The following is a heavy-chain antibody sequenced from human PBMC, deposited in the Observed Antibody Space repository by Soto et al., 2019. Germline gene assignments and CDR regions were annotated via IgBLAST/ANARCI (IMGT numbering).Heavy chain of an antibody. CDR2: INWDEDK. CDR3: ARSNFRATRAFDI. V-gene: IGHV2-70*01. Sequence: SGPTVANPTQAFTLICTYSELSLSTPGKCVGWIRQPPGKALECDALINWDEDKEYTTSLRTRVTISKDTCGTQVILTKINMDPVDTATYDCARSNFRATRAFDIWGQGTMVTVSS. D-gene: IGHD1-26*01. CDR1: ELSLSTPGKC. J-gene: IGHJ3*02.